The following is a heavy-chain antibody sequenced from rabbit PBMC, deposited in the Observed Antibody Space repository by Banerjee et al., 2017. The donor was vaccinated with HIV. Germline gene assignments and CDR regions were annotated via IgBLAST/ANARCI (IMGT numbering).Heavy chain of an antibody. D-gene: IGHD4-1*01. CDR1: GFDFSTYG. CDR3: ARDLAGVIGWNFNL. J-gene: IGHJ4*01. Sequence: QSLEESGGGLVKPGGSLTLSCKASGFDFSTYGVSWVRPAPGKGLEWIACINTSSGNTVYATWAKGRFTISKPSWTTVTLQMTSLTAADTASYFCARDLAGVIGWNFNLWGQGTLVTVS. CDR2: INTSSGNT. V-gene: IGHV1S40*01.